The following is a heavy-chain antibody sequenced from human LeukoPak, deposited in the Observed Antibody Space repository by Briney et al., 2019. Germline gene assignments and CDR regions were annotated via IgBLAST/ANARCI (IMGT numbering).Heavy chain of an antibody. V-gene: IGHV3-30-3*01. D-gene: IGHD2-21*02. CDR1: GFTSSSYA. Sequence: AGRSLRLSCAASGFTSSSYAMHWVRQAPGKGLEWVAVISYDGSNKYYADSVKGRFTISRDNSKNTLYLQMNSLRAEDTAVYYCARELPVRYYFDYWGQGTLVTVSS. CDR3: ARELPVRYYFDY. CDR2: ISYDGSNK. J-gene: IGHJ4*02.